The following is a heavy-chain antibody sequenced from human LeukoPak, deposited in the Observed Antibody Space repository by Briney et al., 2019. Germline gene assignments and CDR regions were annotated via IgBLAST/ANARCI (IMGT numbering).Heavy chain of an antibody. CDR3: ARAGRGFTYGYSDS. J-gene: IGHJ4*02. V-gene: IGHV3-11*01. CDR2: ISPSGSTI. Sequence: GGSLRLSCEASGFSFSDYYMTWIRQAPGKGLEWVSYISPSGSTIRNADSGKGRFTISRDNTRNSLYLQMSSLRADDTAVYYCARAGRGFTYGYSDSWGQGTLVTVSS. D-gene: IGHD2-8*01. CDR1: GFSFSDYY.